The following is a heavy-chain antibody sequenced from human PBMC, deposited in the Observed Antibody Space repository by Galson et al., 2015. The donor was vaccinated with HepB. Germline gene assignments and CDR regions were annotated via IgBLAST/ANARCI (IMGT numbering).Heavy chain of an antibody. CDR1: GDSVSSNSAA. V-gene: IGHV6-1*01. J-gene: IGHJ4*02. D-gene: IGHD3-3*01. CDR2: TYYRSKWYN. Sequence: CAISGDSVSSNSAAWNWIRQSPSRGLEWLGRTYYRSKWYNDHAVSVKSRITINPDTSKNQFSLQLNSVTPEDTAVYYCARDQRRNYDFWSGYYPPFDYWGQGTLVTVSS. CDR3: ARDQRRNYDFWSGYYPPFDY.